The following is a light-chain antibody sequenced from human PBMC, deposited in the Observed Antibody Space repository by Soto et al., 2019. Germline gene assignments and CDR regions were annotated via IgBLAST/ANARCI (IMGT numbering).Light chain of an antibody. J-gene: IGLJ1*01. CDR3: CSYARSSTYV. Sequence: QSVLTQPASVSGSPGQSITITCTGTSGYIGYYKLCSWYQQHPGKAPKVMIYEISKRPSGLSDRFSGSKSGNTASLTISGLQAGDEADYYCCSYARSSTYVFGTGTKLTVL. CDR1: SGYIGYYKL. CDR2: EIS. V-gene: IGLV2-23*02.